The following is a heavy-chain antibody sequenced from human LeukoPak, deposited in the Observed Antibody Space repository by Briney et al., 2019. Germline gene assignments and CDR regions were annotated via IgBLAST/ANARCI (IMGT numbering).Heavy chain of an antibody. V-gene: IGHV3-66*04. J-gene: IGHJ6*02. Sequence: GGSLRLSCAASGFTVSSSYMTWVRQAPGKGLEWVSVVYSGGSTYYADSVKGRFTISRDNSRNTLYLQMSSLGAEDTAVYYCARRYYSMDVWGRGTTVTVSS. CDR1: GFTVSSSY. CDR3: ARRYYSMDV. CDR2: VYSGGST.